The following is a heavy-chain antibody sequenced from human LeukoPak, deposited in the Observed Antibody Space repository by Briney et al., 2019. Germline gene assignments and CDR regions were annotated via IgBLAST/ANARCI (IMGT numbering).Heavy chain of an antibody. CDR3: AREPIYSGYGPDYYYYYYMDV. J-gene: IGHJ6*03. V-gene: IGHV1-69*05. CDR2: IIPIFGTA. Sequence: SVKVSCKASGGTFSSYAISWVRQAPGQGLEWTGRIIPIFGTANYAQKFQGRVTITTDESTSTAYMELSSLRSEDTAVYYCAREPIYSGYGPDYYYYYYMDVWGKGTTVTVSS. CDR1: GGTFSSYA. D-gene: IGHD5-12*01.